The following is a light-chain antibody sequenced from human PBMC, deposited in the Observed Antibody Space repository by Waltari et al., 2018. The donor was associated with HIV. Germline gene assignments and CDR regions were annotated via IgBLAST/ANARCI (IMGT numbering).Light chain of an antibody. V-gene: IGLV6-57*04. CDR2: EHS. J-gene: IGLJ2*01. CDR1: TGDMARNY. CDR3: QSYDTDTHAI. Sequence: NFMLTQRHSGSESPGKTVTISGTRSTGDMARNYVRWSQLRPGRAPTTLIYEHSQRPSGVPDRFSGSIDSSSNSASLTISGLKTEDEADYYCQSYDTDTHAIFGGGTKLTVL.